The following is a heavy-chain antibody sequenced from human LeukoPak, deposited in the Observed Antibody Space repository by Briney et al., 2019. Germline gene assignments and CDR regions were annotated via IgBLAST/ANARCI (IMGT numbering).Heavy chain of an antibody. CDR3: ARDDYDILTGTGGWFDP. CDR1: GYTFTGYY. CDR2: INPKSGGT. D-gene: IGHD3-9*01. J-gene: IGHJ5*02. V-gene: IGHV1-2*02. Sequence: ASVKVSCKASGYTFTGYYMHWVRHAPGQGLEWMGWINPKSGGTNYAQKFQGRVTMTRDTSISTAYMELSRLRSDDTAVYYCARDDYDILTGTGGWFDPWGQGTLVTVSS.